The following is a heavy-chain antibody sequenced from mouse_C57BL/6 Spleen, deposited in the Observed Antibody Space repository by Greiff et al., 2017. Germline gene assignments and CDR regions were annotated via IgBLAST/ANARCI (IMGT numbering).Heavy chain of an antibody. V-gene: IGHV1-53*01. J-gene: IGHJ2*01. D-gene: IGHD4-1*02. Sequence: QVQLQQPGTELVKPGASVKLSCKASGYTFTSYWMPWVKQMPGPGLEWIGNINPSTGGTNYNEKFNSKATLTVDKSSSTAYMQLSSLTSEDSAVYYCARCPQLGLDYWGQGTTLTVSS. CDR1: GYTFTSYW. CDR3: ARCPQLGLDY. CDR2: INPSTGGT.